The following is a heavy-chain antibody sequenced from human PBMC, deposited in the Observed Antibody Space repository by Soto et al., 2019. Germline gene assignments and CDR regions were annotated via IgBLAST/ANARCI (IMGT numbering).Heavy chain of an antibody. CDR3: AKVYGDYYHAFPI. CDR2: ISSKGAT. D-gene: IGHD4-17*01. CDR1: GFTFSLYA. V-gene: IGHV3-23*01. J-gene: IGHJ3*02. Sequence: EELLLESGGGLVQPGGSLRLSCAASGFTFSLYAMTWVRQAPGRGLEWVSTISSKGATDYANSVRGRFTISRDNSKDMLYLQVSSLTVEDTAIYYCAKVYGDYYHAFPIWGQGTMVTVSS.